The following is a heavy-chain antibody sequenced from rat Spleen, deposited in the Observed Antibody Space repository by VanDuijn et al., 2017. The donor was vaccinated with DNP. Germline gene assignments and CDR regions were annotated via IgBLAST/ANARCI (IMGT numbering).Heavy chain of an antibody. V-gene: IGHV5-22*01. D-gene: IGHD1-12*02. Sequence: EVDLVESGGGLVQPGRSLKLSCAASGFTFSDYYMAWVRQTPTKGLEWVAYISYDGGSTYNGDSVKGRFTISRDNAKSTLYLQMNSLRSEDMATYYCARPHYYAGSYPRYWGQGVMVTVSS. CDR1: GFTFSDYY. CDR2: ISYDGGST. CDR3: ARPHYYAGSYPRY. J-gene: IGHJ2*01.